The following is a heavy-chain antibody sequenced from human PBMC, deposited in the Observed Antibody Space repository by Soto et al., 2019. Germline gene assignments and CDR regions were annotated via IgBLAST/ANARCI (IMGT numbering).Heavy chain of an antibody. J-gene: IGHJ6*02. V-gene: IGHV3-74*01. Sequence: EVQLVESGGGLVQPGGSLRLSCAASGFDFSNSWIHWVRQGPGKGLVWVSHINSDGSGTTYADSVKGRVTISRDNAKNTVYLQMNSLRAEDTVVYYCAKDTAYAMDVWGQGTTVTVSS. D-gene: IGHD2-15*01. CDR3: AKDTAYAMDV. CDR2: INSDGSGT. CDR1: GFDFSNSW.